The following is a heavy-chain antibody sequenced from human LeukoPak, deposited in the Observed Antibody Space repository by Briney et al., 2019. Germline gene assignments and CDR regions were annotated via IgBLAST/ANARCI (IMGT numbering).Heavy chain of an antibody. D-gene: IGHD1-26*01. CDR2: IKQDGSEK. CDR1: GFTFSRYL. J-gene: IGHJ4*02. CDR3: ARGDSGSSYRLFYFDF. V-gene: IGHV3-7*03. Sequence: GGSLRLSCAASGFTFSRYLMSWVRQAPGKGLEWVANIKQDGSEKYFVDSVKGRFTISRDNAKNSLCLQMNSLRAEDTAVYYCARGDSGSSYRLFYFDFWGQGTLVTVSS.